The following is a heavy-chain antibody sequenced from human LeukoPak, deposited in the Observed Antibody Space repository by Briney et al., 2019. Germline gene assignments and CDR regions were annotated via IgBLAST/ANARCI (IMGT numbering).Heavy chain of an antibody. CDR1: GGSISSYC. Sequence: PSETLSLTCTVSGGSISSYCWSWVRQPPGQGLDWIGYIYPSGSTDYNPSLRSRVTMSVDTSKSQLSMELRYLTAADTAMYYCATSYDSKTAPYDVWGQGILVTVSS. CDR2: IYPSGST. CDR3: ATSYDSKTAPYDV. D-gene: IGHD3-3*01. J-gene: IGHJ4*02. V-gene: IGHV4-4*09.